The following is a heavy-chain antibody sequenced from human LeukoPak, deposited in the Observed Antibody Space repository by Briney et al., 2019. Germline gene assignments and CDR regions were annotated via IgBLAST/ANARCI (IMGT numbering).Heavy chain of an antibody. V-gene: IGHV1-18*01. CDR2: VSAYADDT. CDR3: ARDCIGCHGFDY. D-gene: IGHD2-15*01. J-gene: IGHJ4*02. CDR1: GYTFTSYG. Sequence: ASVKVSCKASGYTFTSYGISWVRQAPGQGHEWMGWVSAYADDTNYVQKFQGRVTMTTDTSTSTAYMELRSLRSDDTAVYYCARDCIGCHGFDYWGQGTLVTVSS.